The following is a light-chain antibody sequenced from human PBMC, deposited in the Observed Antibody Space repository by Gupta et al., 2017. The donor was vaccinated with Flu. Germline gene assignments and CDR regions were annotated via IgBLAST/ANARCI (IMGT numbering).Light chain of an antibody. CDR2: LAS. CDR1: QSLLNINGYNY. Sequence: ETVMTQSPLALSVSPGEAASISCRSSQSLLNINGYNYLDWYLQRPGQPPQLLIYLASNRASGVPDRFSGSGSGTTFTLKISRVEAEDVEIYYFMQALHTPPTFGQGTRVEIK. V-gene: IGKV2-28*01. J-gene: IGKJ1*01. CDR3: MQALHTPPT.